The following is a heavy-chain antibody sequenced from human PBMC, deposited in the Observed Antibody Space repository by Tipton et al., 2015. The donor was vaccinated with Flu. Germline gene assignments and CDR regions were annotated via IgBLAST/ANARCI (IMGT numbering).Heavy chain of an antibody. CDR3: ARGTRDFAP. Sequence: LRLSCTVSGGSFNSYYCSWIRQSPGKGLEWIGYIHYTGSTNYNPSPKSRVTMSVDTSKNQFSLKLSSVTAADTAIYYCARGTRDFAPWGQGTLVTVSS. J-gene: IGHJ5*02. D-gene: IGHD3-3*01. CDR2: IHYTGST. V-gene: IGHV4-59*01. CDR1: GGSFNSYY.